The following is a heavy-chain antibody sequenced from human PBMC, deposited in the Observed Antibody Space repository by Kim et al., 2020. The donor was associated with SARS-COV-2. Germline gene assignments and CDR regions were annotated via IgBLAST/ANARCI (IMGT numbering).Heavy chain of an antibody. V-gene: IGHV4-59*01. J-gene: IGHJ4*02. D-gene: IGHD2-2*01. CDR3: ARDRIGYCSSTSCSLPFDC. Sequence: SRVTISVDTSKNQFSLKLSSVTAADTAVYYCARDRIGYCSSTSCSLPFDCWGQGTLVTVSS.